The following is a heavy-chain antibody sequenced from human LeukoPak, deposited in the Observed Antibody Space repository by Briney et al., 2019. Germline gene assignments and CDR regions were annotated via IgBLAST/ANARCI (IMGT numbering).Heavy chain of an antibody. D-gene: IGHD1-20*01. CDR3: ARARSSNWNLHY. J-gene: IGHJ4*02. CDR1: GFTFSSYW. V-gene: IGHV3-7*01. CDR2: INQDASEK. Sequence: GGSLRLSCAGSGFTFSSYWMSWVRQAPGKGLEWVANINQDASEKHYVDSVEGRFTISRDNAKNSLFLEMNSLRAEDTAVYYCARARSSNWNLHYWGQGTLVTVSS.